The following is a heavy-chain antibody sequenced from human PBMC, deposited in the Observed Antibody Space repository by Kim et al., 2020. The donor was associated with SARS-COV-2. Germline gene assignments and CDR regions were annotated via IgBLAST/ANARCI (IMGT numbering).Heavy chain of an antibody. Sequence: VNARLTISRDDSKNTRHLQMSSLRAEDTAVYYCAKDLLGSTVITWGFDYWGQGTLVTVSS. D-gene: IGHD4-17*01. CDR3: AKDLLGSTVITWGFDY. V-gene: IGHV3-23*03. J-gene: IGHJ4*02.